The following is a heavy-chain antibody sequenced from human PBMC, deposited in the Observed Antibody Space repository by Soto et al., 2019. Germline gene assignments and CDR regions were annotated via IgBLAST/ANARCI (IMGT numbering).Heavy chain of an antibody. CDR3: ARDSGYYSDGMDV. D-gene: IGHD3-3*01. CDR1: GFTFSEYY. Sequence: QVQLVESGGGLVKPGGSLRLSCAASGFTFSEYYMTWIRQAPGKGLEWLSYISSSGATIYYADSVKGRFTVSRDNAENSLYLQMNSLRAEDTAVYYCARDSGYYSDGMDVWGQGTTVAVSS. CDR2: ISSSGATI. V-gene: IGHV3-11*01. J-gene: IGHJ6*02.